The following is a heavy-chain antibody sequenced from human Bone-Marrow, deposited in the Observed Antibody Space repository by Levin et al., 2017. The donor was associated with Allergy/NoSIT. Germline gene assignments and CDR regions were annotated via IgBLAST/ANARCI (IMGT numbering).Heavy chain of an antibody. CDR1: GFSFSDYP. Sequence: GESLKISCAASGFSFSDYPMTWVRQGQGKGLEWVAATSYDGFNKNYADSVKGRFTISRDNFKSTLYLQMNSLRPEDTAVYFCARALSGSYFDSWGQGTLVTVSS. J-gene: IGHJ4*02. D-gene: IGHD3-10*01. CDR2: TSYDGFNK. CDR3: ARALSGSYFDS. V-gene: IGHV3-30-3*01.